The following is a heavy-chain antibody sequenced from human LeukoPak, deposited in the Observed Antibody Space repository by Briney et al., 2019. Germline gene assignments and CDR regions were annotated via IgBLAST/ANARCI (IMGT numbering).Heavy chain of an antibody. D-gene: IGHD3-22*01. J-gene: IGHJ4*02. CDR2: IYYSGST. Sequence: PSQTLSLTRTVSGGSISSGDYYWSWIRQPPGKGLEWIGYIYYSGSTYYNPSLKSRVTISVDTSKNQFSLKLSSVTAADTAVYYCARDSHRQDSSGYYWFDYWRQGTLVTVSS. CDR1: GGSISSGDYY. CDR3: ARDSHRQDSSGYYWFDY. V-gene: IGHV4-30-4*08.